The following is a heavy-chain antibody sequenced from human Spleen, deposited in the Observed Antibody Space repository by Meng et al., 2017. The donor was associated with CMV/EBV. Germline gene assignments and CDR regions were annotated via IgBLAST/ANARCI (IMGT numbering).Heavy chain of an antibody. CDR3: ARELPSGYSGYDHWFDP. J-gene: IGHJ5*02. D-gene: IGHD5-12*01. Sequence: TFKPYTITWVRQAPGHGLEWMGRIIPLLGVANYAQKFQGRVTIIADKSTSTAYMELSSLRSDDTAVYYCARELPSGYSGYDHWFDPWGQGTLVTVSS. CDR2: IIPLLGVA. V-gene: IGHV1-69*04. CDR1: TFKPYT.